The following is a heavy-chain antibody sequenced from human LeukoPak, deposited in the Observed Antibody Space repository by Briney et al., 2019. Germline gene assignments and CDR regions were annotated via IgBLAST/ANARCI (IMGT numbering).Heavy chain of an antibody. CDR2: ISAYNGNT. V-gene: IGHV1-18*01. CDR3: ARRLMVRGVTYYYYMDV. J-gene: IGHJ6*03. CDR1: GYTFTSYG. Sequence: ASVKVSCKASGYTFTSYGISWVRQAPGQGLEWMGWISAYNGNTNYAQKLQGRVTMTTDTSTSTAYMELRSLRSDDTAVYYCARRLMVRGVTYYYYMDVWGKGTTVTISS. D-gene: IGHD3-10*01.